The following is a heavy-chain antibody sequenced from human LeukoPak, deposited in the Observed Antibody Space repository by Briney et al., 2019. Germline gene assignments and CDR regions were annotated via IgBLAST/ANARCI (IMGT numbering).Heavy chain of an antibody. CDR2: ISGSGGRT. CDR3: AKDLYDILTHLYHSVHFDY. CDR1: GFTFNNYA. J-gene: IGHJ4*02. Sequence: GGSLRLSCAAPGFTFNNYAMSWVRQAPGKGVEWVSSISGSGGRTYYADAMKGRFTICRDNSKNTLYLQMTSLRPEDTAVYYCAKDLYDILTHLYHSVHFDYWGQGTLVTVSS. V-gene: IGHV3-23*01. D-gene: IGHD3-9*01.